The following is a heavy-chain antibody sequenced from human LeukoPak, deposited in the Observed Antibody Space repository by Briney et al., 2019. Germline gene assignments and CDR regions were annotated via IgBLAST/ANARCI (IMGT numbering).Heavy chain of an antibody. CDR3: ARDRQQLVRAYYYYYGMDV. D-gene: IGHD6-13*01. CDR1: GYTFTGYY. J-gene: IGHJ6*02. V-gene: IGHV1-2*02. Sequence: ASVKVSCKASGYTFTGYYMHWVRQAPGQGLEWMGWINPNSGGTNYAQKFQGRVTMTRDTSISTAYMELSRLRSDDTAVYYCARDRQQLVRAYYYYYGMDVWGQGTTVTVSS. CDR2: INPNSGGT.